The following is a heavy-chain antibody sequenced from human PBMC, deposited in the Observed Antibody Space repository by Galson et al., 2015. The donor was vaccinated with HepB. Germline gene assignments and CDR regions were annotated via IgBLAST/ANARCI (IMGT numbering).Heavy chain of an antibody. Sequence: SLRLSCAASGFTFSSYAMSWVRQAPGKGLEWVSAISGSGGSTYYADSVKGRFTISRDNSKNTLYLQMNSLRAEDTAVYYCAKDPFFYNGAFDIWGQGTMVTVSS. CDR3: AKDPFFYNGAFDI. CDR2: ISGSGGST. V-gene: IGHV3-23*01. CDR1: GFTFSSYA. J-gene: IGHJ3*02. D-gene: IGHD1-1*01.